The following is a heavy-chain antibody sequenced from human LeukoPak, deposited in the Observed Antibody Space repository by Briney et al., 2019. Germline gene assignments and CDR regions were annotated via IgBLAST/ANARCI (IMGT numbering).Heavy chain of an antibody. D-gene: IGHD6-13*01. CDR1: GGSFSYYY. CDR2: INQSGTT. CDR3: ARARAGSSSWYFDH. Sequence: KPSETLSLTCKVYGGSFSYYYRSWIRQPPGKGLEWIGEINQSGTTNYNPSLKSRVTVLIDTPTNQFSLMLSSVTAADTAVYYCARARAGSSSWYFDHWGQGTLVAVSS. V-gene: IGHV4-34*01. J-gene: IGHJ4*02.